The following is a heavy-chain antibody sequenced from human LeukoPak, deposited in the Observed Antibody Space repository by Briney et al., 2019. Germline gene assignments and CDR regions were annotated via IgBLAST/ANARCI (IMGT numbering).Heavy chain of an antibody. CDR2: ITGAGGGI. Sequence: GASLRLSCAASGFTFSNYAMSWVRQAPGKGLEWVSAITGAGGGIYYADSMKSRFTISRDNSKNPLYLQINSLRAEDTAVYYCAKWGDYDVLTGYYVPDYSGQGALVTVS. CDR1: GFTFSNYA. V-gene: IGHV3-23*01. D-gene: IGHD3-9*01. CDR3: AKWGDYDVLTGYYVPDY. J-gene: IGHJ4*02.